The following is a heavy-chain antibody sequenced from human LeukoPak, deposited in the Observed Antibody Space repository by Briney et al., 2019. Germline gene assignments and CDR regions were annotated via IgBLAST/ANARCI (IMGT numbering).Heavy chain of an antibody. D-gene: IGHD6-19*01. CDR3: ARSEQWLVCYFDY. CDR1: GYTFTSYY. CDR2: INPSGGST. J-gene: IGHJ4*02. Sequence: ASVKVSCKTSGYTFTSYYMHWVRQAPGQGLEWMGIINPSGGSTSYAQKFQDRVTLTRDTSTSTVYMELSSLRSEDTAVYFCARSEQWLVCYFDYWGQGTLVTVSS. V-gene: IGHV1-46*01.